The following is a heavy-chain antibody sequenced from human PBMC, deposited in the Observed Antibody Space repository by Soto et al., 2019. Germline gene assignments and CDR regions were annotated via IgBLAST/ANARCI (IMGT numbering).Heavy chain of an antibody. V-gene: IGHV3-74*01. CDR1: GFTFSSYW. Sequence: GGSLRLSCAASGFTFSSYWIHWVRQAPGKGLVWVSRTKSDGSITYYADSVKGRFTISRDNAKNMLFLETSSLRAEDTALYYCVLFYYHSSGYYANDYWGQGTLVTVSS. CDR2: TKSDGSIT. CDR3: VLFYYHSSGYYANDY. J-gene: IGHJ4*02. D-gene: IGHD3-22*01.